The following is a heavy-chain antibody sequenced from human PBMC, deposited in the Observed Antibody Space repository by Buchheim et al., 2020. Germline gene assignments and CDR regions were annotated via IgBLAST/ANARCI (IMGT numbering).Heavy chain of an antibody. D-gene: IGHD1-26*01. J-gene: IGHJ4*02. CDR1: GFTFSSYG. Sequence: QVQLVESGGGVVQPGRSLRLSCAASGFTFSSYGMHWVRQAPGKGLEWVAVISYDGSNKYYADSVKGRFTISRDNSKNTLYLQMNSLRAEDTAVYYCAKAPWELHAPNDYWGQGTL. V-gene: IGHV3-30*18. CDR3: AKAPWELHAPNDY. CDR2: ISYDGSNK.